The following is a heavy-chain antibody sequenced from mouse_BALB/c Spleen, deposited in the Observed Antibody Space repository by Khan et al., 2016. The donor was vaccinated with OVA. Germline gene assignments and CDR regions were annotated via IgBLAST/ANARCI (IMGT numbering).Heavy chain of an antibody. CDR1: GYSITSGYG. D-gene: IGHD1-2*01. CDR3: ARTARIKY. CDR2: ISYSGST. V-gene: IGHV3-2*02. Sequence: VQLQQSGPGLVKPSQSLSLTCTVTGYSITSGYGWNWIRQFPGNKLEWMGYISYSGSTNYNPSLKSRISITRDTSRNQFFLQLNSVTTEDTATYYCARTARIKYWGQGTTLTVSS. J-gene: IGHJ2*01.